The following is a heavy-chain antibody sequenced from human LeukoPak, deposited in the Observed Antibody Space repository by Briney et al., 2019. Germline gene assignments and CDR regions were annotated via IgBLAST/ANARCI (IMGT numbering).Heavy chain of an antibody. V-gene: IGHV3-7*01. CDR3: ARDLPEYCSSTSCSDAFDI. CDR2: IKQDGSEK. Sequence: GGSLRLSCAASGFTFSSYWMSWVRQAPGKGLEWVANIKQDGSEKYYVDSVKGRFTISRDNAKNSLYLQMNSPRAEDTAVYYCARDLPEYCSSTSCSDAFDIWGQGTMVTVSS. CDR1: GFTFSSYW. J-gene: IGHJ3*02. D-gene: IGHD2-2*01.